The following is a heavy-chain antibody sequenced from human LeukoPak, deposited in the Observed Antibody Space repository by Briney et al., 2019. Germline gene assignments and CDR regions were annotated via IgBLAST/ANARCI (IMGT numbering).Heavy chain of an antibody. D-gene: IGHD2-15*01. CDR1: GFTFSAYW. CDR2: IKSDGSDT. J-gene: IGHJ4*02. V-gene: IGHV3-74*01. Sequence: GGSLRLSCAASGFTFSAYWMHWVRQAPGKGLVWVSRIKSDGSDTSYADSVKGRFTISRDNSKNTLYLQMNSLRAEDTAVYYCARAPAGSGRMWGQGTLVTVSS. CDR3: ARAPAGSGRM.